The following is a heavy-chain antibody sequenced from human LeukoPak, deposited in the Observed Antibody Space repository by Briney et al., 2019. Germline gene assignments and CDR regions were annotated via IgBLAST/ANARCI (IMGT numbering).Heavy chain of an antibody. CDR2: ISYDGSNK. J-gene: IGHJ6*02. CDR3: AREAGGYSPPLSYAMDV. D-gene: IGHD5-18*01. V-gene: IGHV3-30-3*01. CDR1: GFTFSSYA. Sequence: PGRSLRRSCAASGFTFSSYAMHWVRQAPGKGLEWVAVISYDGSNKYYADSVKGRFTISRDNSKNTLYLQMNSLRAEDTAVYYCAREAGGYSPPLSYAMDVWGQGTTVTVSS.